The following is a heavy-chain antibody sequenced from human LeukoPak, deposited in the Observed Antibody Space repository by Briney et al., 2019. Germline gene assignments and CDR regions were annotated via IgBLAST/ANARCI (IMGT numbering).Heavy chain of an antibody. J-gene: IGHJ4*02. D-gene: IGHD4-17*01. CDR3: AKDPYLDYGDYATHFDY. CDR1: GITFSSYG. CDR2: IWYDGSNK. V-gene: IGHV3-33*06. Sequence: PGGSLRLSCAASGITFSSYGMHWVRQAPGKGLEWVAVIWYDGSNKYYADSVKGRFTISRDNSKNTLYLQMSSLRAEDTAVYYCAKDPYLDYGDYATHFDYWGQGTLVTVSS.